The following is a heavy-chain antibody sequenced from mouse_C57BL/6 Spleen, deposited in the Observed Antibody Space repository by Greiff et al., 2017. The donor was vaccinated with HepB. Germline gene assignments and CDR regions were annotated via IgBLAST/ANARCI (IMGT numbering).Heavy chain of an antibody. CDR3: TRGKGYFDY. J-gene: IGHJ2*01. Sequence: EVKVVESGEGLVKPGGSLKLSCAASGFTFSSYAMSWVRQTPEKRLEWVAYISSGGDYIYYADTVKGRFTISRDNARNTLYLQMSSLKSEDTAMYYCTRGKGYFDYWGQGTTLTVSS. CDR1: GFTFSSYA. V-gene: IGHV5-9-1*02. CDR2: ISSGGDYI.